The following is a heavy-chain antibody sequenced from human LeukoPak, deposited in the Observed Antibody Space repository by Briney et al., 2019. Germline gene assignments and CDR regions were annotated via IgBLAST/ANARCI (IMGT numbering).Heavy chain of an antibody. Sequence: LWASVKVSCKASGYTFTSYGISWVRQAPGQGLEWMGWISAYNGNTNYAQKLQGRVTMTTDTSTSTAYMGLRSLRSDDTAVYYCARDGGVRGNYAFDIWGQGTMVTVSS. CDR2: ISAYNGNT. D-gene: IGHD3-10*01. CDR3: ARDGGVRGNYAFDI. J-gene: IGHJ3*02. CDR1: GYTFTSYG. V-gene: IGHV1-18*01.